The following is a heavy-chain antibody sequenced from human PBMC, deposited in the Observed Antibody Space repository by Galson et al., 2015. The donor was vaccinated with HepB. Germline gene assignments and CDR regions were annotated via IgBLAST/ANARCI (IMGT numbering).Heavy chain of an antibody. D-gene: IGHD2-21*02. CDR2: IGGSGGST. Sequence: SLRLSCAASGFTFDNYAMSWVRQAPGKGLEWVSGIGGSGGSTYYADSVKGRFTIFRDNSKNSLYLQMNSLRAEDTAVYYCVQEVTEPFDYWGQGTLVTVSS. CDR1: GFTFDNYA. V-gene: IGHV3-23*01. J-gene: IGHJ4*02. CDR3: VQEVTEPFDY.